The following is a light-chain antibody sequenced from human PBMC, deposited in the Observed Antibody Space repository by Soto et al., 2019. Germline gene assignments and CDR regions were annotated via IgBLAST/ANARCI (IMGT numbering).Light chain of an antibody. V-gene: IGKV1-5*01. J-gene: IGKJ1*01. CDR3: QQYNSYSPRT. Sequence: DIQMTQSPSTLSASVGDRVTITCRASQSISSWLAWYQQKPGKAPKLLIYDASSLESGVPSRFSGSGSGTEFTLTISSLQPDDFATYYCQQYNSYSPRTFGQGTTV. CDR1: QSISSW. CDR2: DAS.